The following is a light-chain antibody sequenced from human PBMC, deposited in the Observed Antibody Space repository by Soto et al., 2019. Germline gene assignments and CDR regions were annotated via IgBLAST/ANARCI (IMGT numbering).Light chain of an antibody. CDR1: QSVSSY. Sequence: EIVLTQSPGTLSLSPGERATLSCRASQSVSSYLAWYQQNPGQDPRLLIYDASTRATGISARFSGSGSGTDFTLTISSLEPEDCAVYYCQQRSNWPVTFGQGTKVEVK. CDR3: QQRSNWPVT. CDR2: DAS. V-gene: IGKV3-11*01. J-gene: IGKJ1*01.